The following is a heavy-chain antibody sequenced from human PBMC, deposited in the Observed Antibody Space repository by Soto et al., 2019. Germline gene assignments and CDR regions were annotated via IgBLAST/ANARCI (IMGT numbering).Heavy chain of an antibody. CDR3: ARTKVDTAMVEDYAYYGMDV. Sequence: QVQLVQSGAEVKKPGSSVKVSCKASGGTFSSYAISWVRQAPGQGLEWMGGIIPIFGTANYAQKFQGRVTITADESTSTAYMELSTRRSEDTAVYYCARTKVDTAMVEDYAYYGMDVWGQGTTVAVAS. V-gene: IGHV1-69*12. CDR1: GGTFSSYA. D-gene: IGHD5-18*01. J-gene: IGHJ6*02. CDR2: IIPIFGTA.